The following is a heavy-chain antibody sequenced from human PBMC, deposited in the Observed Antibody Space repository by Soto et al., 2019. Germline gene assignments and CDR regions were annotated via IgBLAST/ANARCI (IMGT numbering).Heavy chain of an antibody. J-gene: IGHJ4*02. CDR1: GFTFSVYS. Sequence: EVQLVESGGGLVQPGGSLRLSCAASGFTFSVYSMNWVRQAPGKGLEWVSYINSTSNTIYYADSVKGRFTTSRDNAKNSLYLQMNSLRTEDTAVYYCSRGGSSGYFTNALLDWGGQGTLVTVSS. CDR2: INSTSNTI. CDR3: SRGGSSGYFTNALLDW. D-gene: IGHD6-19*01. V-gene: IGHV3-48*01.